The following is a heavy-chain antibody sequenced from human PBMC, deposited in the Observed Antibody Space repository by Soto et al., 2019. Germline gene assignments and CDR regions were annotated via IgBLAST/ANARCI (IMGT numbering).Heavy chain of an antibody. Sequence: PGGSLGLSCAASGFTFSNAWINWVRQAPGKGLEWVGRIKSKTDGGTTDFAASVKGRFAISRDDSKNMVYLQMNSLRAEDTAVYYCAKDRMYDILTGDFDYWGQGTLVTVSS. J-gene: IGHJ4*02. CDR2: IKSKTDGGTT. CDR3: AKDRMYDILTGDFDY. D-gene: IGHD3-9*01. V-gene: IGHV3-15*07. CDR1: GFTFSNAW.